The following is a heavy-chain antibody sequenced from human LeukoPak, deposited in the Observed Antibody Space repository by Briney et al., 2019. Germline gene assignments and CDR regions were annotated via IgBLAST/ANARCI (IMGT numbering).Heavy chain of an antibody. CDR3: ARDRSGLRGSSNDY. CDR1: GYTFTGYY. J-gene: IGHJ4*02. D-gene: IGHD5-12*01. Sequence: GASVKVSCKASGYTFTGYYMHWVRQAPGQGREWMGWINPNSGGTNYAQKFQGRVTMTRDTSISTAYMELSRLRSDDTAVYYCARDRSGLRGSSNDYWGQGTLVTVSS. CDR2: INPNSGGT. V-gene: IGHV1-2*02.